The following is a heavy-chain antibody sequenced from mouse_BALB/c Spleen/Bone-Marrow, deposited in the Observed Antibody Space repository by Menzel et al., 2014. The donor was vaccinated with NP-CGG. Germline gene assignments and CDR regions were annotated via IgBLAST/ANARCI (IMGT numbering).Heavy chain of an antibody. CDR3: TSYGNYRYFDV. V-gene: IGHV3-1*02. D-gene: IGHD2-1*01. CDR1: GYSITSGYS. CDR2: IHHSGST. J-gene: IGHJ1*01. Sequence: EVQLQESGPDLVKPSQSLSLTCTVTGYSITSGYSWHWIRQFPGNTLEWMGYIHHSGSTNYNPSLRSRISITRDTSKNQFFLHLNSVTTEDTATYYCTSYGNYRYFDVWGAGTTVTVSS.